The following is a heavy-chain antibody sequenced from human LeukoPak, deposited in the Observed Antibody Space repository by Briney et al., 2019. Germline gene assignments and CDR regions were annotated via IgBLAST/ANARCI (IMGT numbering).Heavy chain of an antibody. V-gene: IGHV3-23*01. D-gene: IGHD6-19*01. CDR2: ISGSGGST. J-gene: IGHJ4*02. Sequence: PGGSLRLSCAASGFTFSSYAMSWVRQAPGKGLEWVSAISGSGGSTYYADSVKGRFTISRDNSKNTLYLQMNSLRAEDTAVYYCAKDLQWGSSSGWYGYFDYWGQGTLVTVSS. CDR3: AKDLQWGSSSGWYGYFDY. CDR1: GFTFSSYA.